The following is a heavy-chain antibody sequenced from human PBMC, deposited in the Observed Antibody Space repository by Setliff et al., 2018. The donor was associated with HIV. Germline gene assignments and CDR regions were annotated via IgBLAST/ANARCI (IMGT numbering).Heavy chain of an antibody. CDR1: GYTFSDYG. CDR3: ARDVGRDGYCFDH. CDR2: ISAHNGRI. D-gene: IGHD5-12*01. J-gene: IGHJ4*02. Sequence: AASVKVSCKASGYTFSDYGISWVRQAPGQGLEWMGWISAHNGRINYAQKFQGRVTMTTDRSTSTAYMELRSPRSDDTAVYYCARDVGRDGYCFDHWGQGTLVTVSS. V-gene: IGHV1-18*01.